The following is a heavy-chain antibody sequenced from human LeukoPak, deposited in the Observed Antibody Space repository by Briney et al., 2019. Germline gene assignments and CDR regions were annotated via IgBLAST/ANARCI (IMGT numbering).Heavy chain of an antibody. J-gene: IGHJ4*02. CDR3: AKDGAWLRFGE. D-gene: IGHD3-10*01. Sequence: GGSLRLSCAASGFTFSSYAMTWVRQAPGKGLEWVSGISPSADIKYYAVSVKGRFTISRDNPKNMLYLEVISLTADDTAVYYCAKDGAWLRFGEWSQGTLVTVSS. CDR2: ISPSADIK. V-gene: IGHV3-23*01. CDR1: GFTFSSYA.